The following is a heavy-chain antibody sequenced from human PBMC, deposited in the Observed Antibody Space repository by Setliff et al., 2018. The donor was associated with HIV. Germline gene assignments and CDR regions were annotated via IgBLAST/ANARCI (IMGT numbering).Heavy chain of an antibody. J-gene: IGHJ5*02. V-gene: IGHV4-34*01. CDR1: GGSFTFSDSY. CDR3: ARVPVPGANWFDP. Sequence: PSETLSLTCAVYGGSFTFSDSYWSWIRQSPGKGLEWIGEINHSGRTDYNPSLKSRVTISVDRSKNLFSLKLISVTAADQGVYYCARVPVPGANWFDPWGLGTLVTVSS. CDR2: INHSGRT.